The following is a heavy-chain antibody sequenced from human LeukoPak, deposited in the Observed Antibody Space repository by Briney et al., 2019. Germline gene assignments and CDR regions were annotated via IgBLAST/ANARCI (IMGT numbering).Heavy chain of an antibody. CDR2: IYSGGNT. J-gene: IGHJ4*02. D-gene: IGHD2-2*01. Sequence: GGSLRLSCAASGFTVSTNYMNWVRQAPGKGLEWVSVIYSGGNTYYADSVKGRFTISRDSSKNTLYLQMNTLRAEDTAVYYCARESRGYYFDYWGQGTLVTVSS. CDR3: ARESRGYYFDY. CDR1: GFTVSTNY. V-gene: IGHV3-53*01.